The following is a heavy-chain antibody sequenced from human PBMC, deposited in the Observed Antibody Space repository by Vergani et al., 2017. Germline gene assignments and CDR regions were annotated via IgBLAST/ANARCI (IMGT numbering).Heavy chain of an antibody. Sequence: QVQLVQSGAEVKKPGASVKVSCKASGYTFTSYAMHLVRQAPGQRLEWMGWINAGNGNTKYSQKFQGRVTITRDTSGSTAYMELSSLRSEDTAVYYCGRGAYTYYDILTGYQKGSFDYWGQGTLVTVSS. CDR2: INAGNGNT. J-gene: IGHJ4*02. CDR3: GRGAYTYYDILTGYQKGSFDY. CDR1: GYTFTSYA. D-gene: IGHD3-9*01. V-gene: IGHV1-3*01.